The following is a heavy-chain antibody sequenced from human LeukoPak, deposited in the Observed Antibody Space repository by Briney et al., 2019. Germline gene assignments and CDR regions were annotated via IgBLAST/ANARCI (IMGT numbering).Heavy chain of an antibody. V-gene: IGHV3-66*01. CDR2: IYSGGST. CDR1: GFTVSSNY. CDR3: ASSYSSGWYYDY. Sequence: GGSLRLSCAASGFTVSSNYMSWVRQAPGQGLEWVSVIYSGGSTYYADSVKGRFTISRDNSKNTLYLQMNSLRAEDTAVYYCASSYSSGWYYDYWGQGTLVTVSS. D-gene: IGHD6-19*01. J-gene: IGHJ4*02.